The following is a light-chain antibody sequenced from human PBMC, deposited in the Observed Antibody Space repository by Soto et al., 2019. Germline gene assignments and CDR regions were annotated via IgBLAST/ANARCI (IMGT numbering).Light chain of an antibody. CDR3: QHYDNLPLP. J-gene: IGKJ4*01. Sequence: DIEMTQSPSSLSASVGDRVTITCQASQDISNYLNWYQQKPGKATKLLIYDASNLETGVPSRFSGSGSGTDFTFTISSLQPEDIATYYCQHYDNLPLPFGGGTKVDIK. CDR2: DAS. V-gene: IGKV1-33*01. CDR1: QDISNY.